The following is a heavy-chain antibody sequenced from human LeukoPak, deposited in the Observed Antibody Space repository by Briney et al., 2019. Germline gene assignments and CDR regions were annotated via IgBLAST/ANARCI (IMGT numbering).Heavy chain of an antibody. V-gene: IGHV3-48*03. D-gene: IGHD2-2*01. CDR1: GFTFSSYE. CDR2: ISNSGSSI. J-gene: IGHJ4*02. CDR3: ARDCSSTSCYDGDY. Sequence: GGSLRLSCAASGFTFSSYEMNWVRQAPGKGLEWVSYISNSGSSIYYADSVKGRFTISRDNAKNSLYLQMNSLRAEDTAVYYRARDCSSTSCYDGDYWGQGTLVTVSS.